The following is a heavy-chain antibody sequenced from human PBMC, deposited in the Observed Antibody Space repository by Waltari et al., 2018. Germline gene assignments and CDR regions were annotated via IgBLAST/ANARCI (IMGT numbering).Heavy chain of an antibody. CDR3: ASVRRGHGIVVENWFDP. J-gene: IGHJ5*02. CDR1: GGTFSSYA. D-gene: IGHD3-22*01. V-gene: IGHV1-69*04. CDR2: IIPILGIA. Sequence: QVQLVQSGAEVKKPGSSVKVSCKASGGTFSSYAISWVRQAPGQGLEWMGGIIPILGIANYAQKFQGRVTITADESTSTAYMELSSLRSEDTAVYYCASVRRGHGIVVENWFDPWGQGTLVTVSS.